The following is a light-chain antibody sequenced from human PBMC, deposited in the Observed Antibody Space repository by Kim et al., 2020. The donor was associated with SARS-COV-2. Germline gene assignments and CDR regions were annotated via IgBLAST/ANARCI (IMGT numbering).Light chain of an antibody. CDR3: QVWDTNTDHHV. CDR2: YDR. J-gene: IGLJ1*01. V-gene: IGLV3-21*01. Sequence: YELTQPPSVSVAPGETARITCGGTNIGSKSVHWYQQRPGRAPVLVIYYDRDRPSGIPERFSGSNSGNTATLTISGVEAGDEADYYCQVWDTNTDHHVFGSGTKVTVL. CDR1: NIGSKS.